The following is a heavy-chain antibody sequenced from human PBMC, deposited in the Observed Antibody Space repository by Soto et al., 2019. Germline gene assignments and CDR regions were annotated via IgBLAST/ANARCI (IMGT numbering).Heavy chain of an antibody. CDR1: GGSISSYY. J-gene: IGHJ4*02. CDR3: ARDSDMTTVTLDS. Sequence: PSETLSLTCTVSGGSISSYYWSWIRQPPGKGLEWIGYIYSSGSTNYNPSLKSRVTISIDTSKNQFSLKLSSVTAADTAVYYCARDSDMTTVTLDSWGRGTLVTVSS. V-gene: IGHV4-59*01. D-gene: IGHD4-17*01. CDR2: IYSSGST.